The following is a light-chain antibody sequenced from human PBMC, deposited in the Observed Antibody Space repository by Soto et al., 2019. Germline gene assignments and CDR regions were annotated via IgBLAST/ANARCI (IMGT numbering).Light chain of an antibody. CDR3: QQYNAHPYT. Sequence: DFQMTQSPSTLSASVGDRVTITCRASQSIHSWLAWYQQKPGTTPKLFIYRASTLQSGVPSRFAGSGSGTEFTLTINNLQPDDYASYFCQQYNAHPYTFGQGTKLEIK. CDR2: RAS. J-gene: IGKJ2*01. CDR1: QSIHSW. V-gene: IGKV1-5*03.